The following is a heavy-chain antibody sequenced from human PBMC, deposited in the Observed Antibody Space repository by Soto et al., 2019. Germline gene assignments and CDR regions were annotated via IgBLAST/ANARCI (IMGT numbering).Heavy chain of an antibody. CDR1: GFTFSSYS. D-gene: IGHD3-10*01. V-gene: IGHV3-48*01. J-gene: IGHJ6*03. CDR2: ISSSSSTI. Sequence: EVQLVESGGGLVQPGGSLRLSCAASGFTFSSYSMNWVRQAPGKGLEWVSYISSSSSTIYYADSVKGRFTISRDNDKNSEYLQMNSLRAEGTDVYYCARDRGYSYGSGSYSRRYYYFDVWGKGTTVTVSS. CDR3: ARDRGYSYGSGSYSRRYYYFDV.